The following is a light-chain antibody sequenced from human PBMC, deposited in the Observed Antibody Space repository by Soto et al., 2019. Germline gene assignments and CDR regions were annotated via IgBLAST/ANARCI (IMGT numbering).Light chain of an antibody. Sequence: EIVLTQSPGTLSLSPGERATLSCRASQSVSGYLAWYQQKPGQAPRLLIYDASNRATCIPSSLRCSASRTDSSLAIRTLEPEDFEVYYCLQRTSCLTFDGGTKVDTK. V-gene: IGKV3-11*01. J-gene: IGKJ4*01. CDR2: DAS. CDR3: LQRTSCLT. CDR1: QSVSGY.